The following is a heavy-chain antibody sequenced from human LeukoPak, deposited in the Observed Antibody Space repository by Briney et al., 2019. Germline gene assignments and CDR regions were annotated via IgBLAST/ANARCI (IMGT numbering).Heavy chain of an antibody. CDR2: ITGSGDSI. J-gene: IGHJ3*01. D-gene: IGHD3-22*01. Sequence: TAGGSLRLSCVASGFSFSSYSMNWVRQAPGKGLEWVSCITGSGDSIYYADSVKGRFTISRDDARNTLFLQMNSLRAEDTAVYYCARSRDSTGYPDAFDFWGQGTMVTVST. V-gene: IGHV3-21*01. CDR3: ARSRDSTGYPDAFDF. CDR1: GFSFSSYS.